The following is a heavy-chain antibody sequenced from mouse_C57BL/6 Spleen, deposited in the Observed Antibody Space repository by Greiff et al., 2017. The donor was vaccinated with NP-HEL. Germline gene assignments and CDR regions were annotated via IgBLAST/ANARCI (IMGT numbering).Heavy chain of an antibody. J-gene: IGHJ4*01. CDR1: GFNIKDDY. D-gene: IGHD2-4*01. V-gene: IGHV14-4*01. CDR3: TTGDYEGGYAMDD. Sequence: EVQLQQSGAELVRPGASVKLSCTASGFNIKDDYMHWVKQRPEQGLEWIGWIDPENGDTEYASKFQGKATITADTSSNTAYLQLSSLTSEDTAVYYCTTGDYEGGYAMDDWGQGTSVTVSS. CDR2: IDPENGDT.